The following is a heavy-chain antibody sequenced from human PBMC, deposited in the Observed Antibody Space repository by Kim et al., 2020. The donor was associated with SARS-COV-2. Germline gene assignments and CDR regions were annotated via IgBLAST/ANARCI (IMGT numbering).Heavy chain of an antibody. CDR3: AKTPRETGYSSSWGGY. CDR1: GFTFSSYA. Sequence: GGSLRLSCAASGFTFSSYAMSWVRQAPGKGLEWVSAISGSGGSTYYADSVKGRFTISRDNSKNTLYLQMNSLRAEDTAVYYCAKTPRETGYSSSWGGYWGQGTLVTVSS. V-gene: IGHV3-23*01. CDR2: ISGSGGST. D-gene: IGHD6-13*01. J-gene: IGHJ4*02.